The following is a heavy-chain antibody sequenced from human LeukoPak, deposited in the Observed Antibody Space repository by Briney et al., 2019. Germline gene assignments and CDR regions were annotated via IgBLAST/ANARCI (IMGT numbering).Heavy chain of an antibody. Sequence: GGSLRLSCAASGFTFSGSAMHWVRQASGKGLEWVGRIRSKANSYATAYAASVKGRFTISRDDSKNTAYLQMNSLKTEDTGVYYCTRQDTAMDDFADYWGQGTLVTVSS. CDR2: IRSKANSYAT. CDR3: TRQDTAMDDFADY. CDR1: GFTFSGSA. D-gene: IGHD5-18*01. J-gene: IGHJ4*02. V-gene: IGHV3-73*01.